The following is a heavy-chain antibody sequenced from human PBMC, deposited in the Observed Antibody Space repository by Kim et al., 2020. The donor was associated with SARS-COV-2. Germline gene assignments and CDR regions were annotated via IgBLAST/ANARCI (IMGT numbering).Heavy chain of an antibody. V-gene: IGHV1-69*13. J-gene: IGHJ4*02. Sequence: SVKVSCKASGGTFSSYAISWVRQAPGQGLEWMGGIIPIFGTANYAQKFQGRVTITADESTSTAYMELSSLRSEDTAVYYCAILFWPPDYGDYQLDYWGQGTLVTVSS. CDR2: IIPIFGTA. D-gene: IGHD4-17*01. CDR1: GGTFSSYA. CDR3: AILFWPPDYGDYQLDY.